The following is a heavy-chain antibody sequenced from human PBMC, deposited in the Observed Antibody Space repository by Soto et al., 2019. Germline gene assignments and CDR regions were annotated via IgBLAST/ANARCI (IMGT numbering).Heavy chain of an antibody. V-gene: IGHV4-30-2*01. Sequence: SETLSLTCAVSGGSIVSDGYSWSWIRQPQGKGLQWIGHIYEGGNTYYTPSLESRVAISTDKSKNQFSLRLSSVTAADTAVYYCVRRSPEDAFDIWGQGTMVTVSS. CDR3: VRRSPEDAFDI. J-gene: IGHJ3*02. CDR2: IYEGGNT. CDR1: GGSIVSDGYS.